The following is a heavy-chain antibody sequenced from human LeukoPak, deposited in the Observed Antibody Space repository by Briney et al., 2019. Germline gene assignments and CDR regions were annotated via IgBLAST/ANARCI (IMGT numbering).Heavy chain of an antibody. CDR2: ISSSSSII. J-gene: IGHJ4*02. Sequence: QPGGSLRLSCAASGFTFSSYSMNWVRQAPGKGLEWVSYISSSSSIIYYADSVKGRFTISRDNAKNSLCLQMNSLRDEDTAVYYCAREPLDYWGQGTLVTVSS. V-gene: IGHV3-48*02. CDR3: AREPLDY. CDR1: GFTFSSYS.